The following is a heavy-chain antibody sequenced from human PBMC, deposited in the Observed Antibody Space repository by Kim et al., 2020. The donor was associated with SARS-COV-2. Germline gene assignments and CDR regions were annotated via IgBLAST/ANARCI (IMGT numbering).Heavy chain of an antibody. CDR2: IRSKAYGGTT. J-gene: IGHJ4*02. CDR1: GFTFGDYA. CDR3: GRGAAAGPFDY. D-gene: IGHD6-13*01. V-gene: IGHV3-49*04. Sequence: GGSLRLSCTASGFTFGDYAMSWVRQAPGKGLEWVGFIRSKAYGGTTEYAASVKGRFTISRDDSKSIAYLQMNSLKTEDTAVYYCGRGAAAGPFDYWGQGTLVTVSS.